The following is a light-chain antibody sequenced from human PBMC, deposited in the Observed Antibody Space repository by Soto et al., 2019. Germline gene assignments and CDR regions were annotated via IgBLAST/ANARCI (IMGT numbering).Light chain of an antibody. Sequence: EIVMTQSPATLSVSPGERASLSCRASQSVFSNLAWYQQKPGQPPRLLIFGASTRATGIPARFSGSGSGTEFTLTISRLKSEDLAVYYCQQYNNWPYTFGTGTRVDFK. CDR3: QQYNNWPYT. V-gene: IGKV3-15*01. J-gene: IGKJ3*01. CDR2: GAS. CDR1: QSVFSN.